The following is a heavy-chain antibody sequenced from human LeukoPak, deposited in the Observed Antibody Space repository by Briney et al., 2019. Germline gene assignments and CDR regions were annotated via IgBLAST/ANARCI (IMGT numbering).Heavy chain of an antibody. CDR3: ARDIRYYDFWSGYLSTYYGMDV. Sequence: GGSLRLSCAASGFTFSSYGMHWVRQAPGKGLEWVAVIWYDGSNKYYADSVKGRFTLSRDNSKNTLYLQMNSLRAEDTAVYYCARDIRYYDFWSGYLSTYYGMDVWGQGTTVTVSS. CDR2: IWYDGSNK. V-gene: IGHV3-33*08. J-gene: IGHJ6*02. CDR1: GFTFSSYG. D-gene: IGHD3-3*01.